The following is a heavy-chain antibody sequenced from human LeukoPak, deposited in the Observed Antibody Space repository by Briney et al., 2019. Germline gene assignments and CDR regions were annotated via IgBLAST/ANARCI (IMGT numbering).Heavy chain of an antibody. CDR1: GGTFSGYY. CDR3: ARGNVSARPNQ. CDR2: INHSGRT. J-gene: IGHJ4*02. V-gene: IGHV4-34*01. Sequence: PSETLSLTCGVYGGTFSGYYWSWIRQSPGKGLEWIGEINHSGRTYYNPSLKSRVTISADTSQNQFSLKLSSLTAADTGVYYCARGNVSARPNQWGQGTLVTVSA. D-gene: IGHD6-6*01.